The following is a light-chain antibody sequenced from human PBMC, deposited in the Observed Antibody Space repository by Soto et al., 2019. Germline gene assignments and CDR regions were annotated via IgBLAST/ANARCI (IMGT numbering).Light chain of an antibody. Sequence: ESVLKQSPGTLSLSPGERATLSCRASQRVSSSYLAWYQQKPGQAPRLLIYGASSRATGIPDRFSGSGSGTEFTLTISRLEPEDFAVYYCQQFGSSPWTFGKGTKVEIK. J-gene: IGKJ1*01. CDR1: QRVSSSY. V-gene: IGKV3-20*01. CDR3: QQFGSSPWT. CDR2: GAS.